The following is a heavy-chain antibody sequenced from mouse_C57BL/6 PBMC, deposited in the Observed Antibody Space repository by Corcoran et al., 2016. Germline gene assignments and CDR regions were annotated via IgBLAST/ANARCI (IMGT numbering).Heavy chain of an antibody. J-gene: IGHJ2*01. Sequence: EVQLQQSGPELVKPGASVKISCKASGYTFTDYYMNWVKQSHGKSLEWIGDINPNNGGTSYNQKFKGKATLTVDKSSSTAYMELRSLTSEDSAVYYCAGTTVVAYYVDYGGQGTTLTVSS. D-gene: IGHD1-1*01. CDR3: AGTTVVAYYVDY. CDR2: INPNNGGT. V-gene: IGHV1-26*01. CDR1: GYTFTDYY.